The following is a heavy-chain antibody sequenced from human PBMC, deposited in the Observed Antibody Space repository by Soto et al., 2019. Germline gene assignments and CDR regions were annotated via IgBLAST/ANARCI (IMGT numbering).Heavy chain of an antibody. CDR2: IIPIFGTA. CDR1: VGTFSSYA. J-gene: IGHJ6*02. Sequence: QVQLVQSGAEVKKPGSSVKVSCKASVGTFSSYAISWVRQAPGQGLEWMGGIIPIFGTANYAQKFQGRVTITADESTSTAYMELSSLRSEDTAVYYCARGRAAAGPIYYYYYGMDVWGQGTTVTVSS. V-gene: IGHV1-69*01. D-gene: IGHD6-13*01. CDR3: ARGRAAAGPIYYYYYGMDV.